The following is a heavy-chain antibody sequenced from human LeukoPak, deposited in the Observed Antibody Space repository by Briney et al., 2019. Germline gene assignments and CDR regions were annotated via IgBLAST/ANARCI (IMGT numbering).Heavy chain of an antibody. V-gene: IGHV4-34*01. CDR1: GGSFSGYY. D-gene: IGHD3-10*01. CDR2: INHSGST. J-gene: IGHJ4*02. CDR3: ARVESGLLWFGETMD. Sequence: SETLSLTCAVYGGSFSGYYWSWIRQPPGKGLEWIGEINHSGSTNYNPSLKSRVTTSVDTSKNQFSLKLSSVTAADTAVYYCARVESGLLWFGETMDWGQGTLVTVSS.